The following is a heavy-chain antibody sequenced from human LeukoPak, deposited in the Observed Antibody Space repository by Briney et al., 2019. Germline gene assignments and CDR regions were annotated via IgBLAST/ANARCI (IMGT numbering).Heavy chain of an antibody. CDR3: ARGGFDSRWASDI. Sequence: ASVKVSCKASGYTFTRYAMNWVRQAPGQGLEWMGWINTNTGNPTYAQGFTGRFVFSLDTSVSTAYLQISSLKAEDSAVYYCARGGFDSRWASDIWGQGTMVTVSS. J-gene: IGHJ3*02. D-gene: IGHD3-9*01. CDR1: GYTFTRYA. V-gene: IGHV7-4-1*02. CDR2: INTNTGNP.